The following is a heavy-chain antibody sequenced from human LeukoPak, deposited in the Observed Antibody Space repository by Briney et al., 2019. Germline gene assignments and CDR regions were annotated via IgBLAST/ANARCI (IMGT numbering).Heavy chain of an antibody. CDR2: ISSSSSSYI. Sequence: GGSLRLSCAASGFTFSSYSMNWVRQAPGKGLELVSSISSSSSSYIYYADSVKGRFTISRDNAKNSLYLQMNSLRAEDTAVYYCARDGLGYCSSTSCYYYYMDVWGKGTTVTVSS. J-gene: IGHJ6*03. CDR1: GFTFSSYS. CDR3: ARDGLGYCSSTSCYYYYMDV. D-gene: IGHD2-2*01. V-gene: IGHV3-21*01.